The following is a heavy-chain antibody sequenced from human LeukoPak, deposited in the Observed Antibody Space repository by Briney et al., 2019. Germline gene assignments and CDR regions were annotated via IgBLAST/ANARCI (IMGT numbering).Heavy chain of an antibody. D-gene: IGHD2-2*01. Sequence: GRSLRLSCAASGFTFSNYGMQWVRQAPGKGLQWVAVIWYDGSNQYYGDSVKGRFTISRDNSKNTLYLQMDSLRAEDTAVYYCAKAGSYCSSTNCHPYYYYMDVWGKGSTVTVSS. CDR2: IWYDGSNQ. V-gene: IGHV3-33*06. CDR1: GFTFSNYG. CDR3: AKAGSYCSSTNCHPYYYYMDV. J-gene: IGHJ6*03.